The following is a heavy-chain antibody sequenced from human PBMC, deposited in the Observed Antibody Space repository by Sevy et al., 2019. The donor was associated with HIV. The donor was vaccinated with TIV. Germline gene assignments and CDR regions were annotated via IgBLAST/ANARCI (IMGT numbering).Heavy chain of an antibody. CDR1: GGTFSSYA. V-gene: IGHV1-69*13. D-gene: IGHD3-22*01. Sequence: ASVKVSCKASGGTFSSYAISWVRQAPGQGLEWMGGIIPIFGTANYAQKFQGRVTITADESTSTAYMELSSLRSEDTAVYYCAGVYYYDSSGPEYYFDYWGQGTLVTVSS. CDR2: IIPIFGTA. CDR3: AGVYYYDSSGPEYYFDY. J-gene: IGHJ4*02.